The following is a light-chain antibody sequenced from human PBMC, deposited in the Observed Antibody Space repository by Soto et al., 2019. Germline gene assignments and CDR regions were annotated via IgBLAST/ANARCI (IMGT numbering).Light chain of an antibody. CDR1: QNINSH. CDR2: DAT. CDR3: QQRNSWPIT. J-gene: IGKJ5*01. V-gene: IGKV3-11*01. Sequence: EVVMTPSPATLSVSPGERIALSCRSSQNINSHLAWYRQRPGQPPRLLIYDATNRAAGTPARFSGSGFGTDFSLTINNLEAEDFAVYYCQQRNSWPITFGQGTRLEIK.